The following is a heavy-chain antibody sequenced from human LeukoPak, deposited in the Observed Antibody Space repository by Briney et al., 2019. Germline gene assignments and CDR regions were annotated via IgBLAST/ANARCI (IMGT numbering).Heavy chain of an antibody. Sequence: ETLSLTCAVSGGSISSRNWWSWVRQPPGKGLEWVANIKQDGSEEYYMDSAKGRFTISRDNAKNSLYLQMNSLRAEDTAVYYCARDLGTGRPHDYWGQGTLVTVSS. CDR1: GGSISSRNW. D-gene: IGHD3/OR15-3a*01. J-gene: IGHJ4*02. V-gene: IGHV3-7*01. CDR2: IKQDGSEE. CDR3: ARDLGTGRPHDY.